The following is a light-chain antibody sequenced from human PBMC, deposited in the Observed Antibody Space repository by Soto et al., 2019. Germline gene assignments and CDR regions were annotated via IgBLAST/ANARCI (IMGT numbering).Light chain of an antibody. CDR3: HQRNK. Sequence: EVVLRQSPATLSLAPGERAPLSCRASQLLNSYLAWYQQTPGEPPRLLIYDTSNRATGIPARFRGRRSGTDFTLTISSLEHEDFGVYFCHQRNKFGPGTRLEIK. CDR1: QLLNSY. CDR2: DTS. J-gene: IGKJ5*01. V-gene: IGKV3-11*01.